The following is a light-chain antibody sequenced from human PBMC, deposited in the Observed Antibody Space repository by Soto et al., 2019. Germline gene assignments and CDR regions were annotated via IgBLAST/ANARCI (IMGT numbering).Light chain of an antibody. J-gene: IGKJ2*01. Sequence: EVVLTQSPGTLSLSPGERATLSCRGSQSIDNNYLAWYQQRPGQAPRLLIYGSSDRATGIPDRFSGSGSGTDFTLTITRLAPEEFAVYYCHQYGSSPPYTFGQGTKLEI. CDR2: GSS. CDR1: QSIDNNY. V-gene: IGKV3-20*01. CDR3: HQYGSSPPYT.